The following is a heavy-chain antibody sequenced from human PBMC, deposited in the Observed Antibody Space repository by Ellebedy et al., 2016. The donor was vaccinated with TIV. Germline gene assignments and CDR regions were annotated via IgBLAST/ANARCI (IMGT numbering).Heavy chain of an antibody. Sequence: SETLSLXXTVSGGSISGGDHYWSWIRQPPGKGLEWIGYIYSNGNSYYNPPLKSRVTISVDTSNNQFSLNLNSLTAADTAMYYCARGWDFDILTRSSYGMDVWGQGTTVTVSS. CDR2: IYSNGNS. J-gene: IGHJ6*02. CDR3: ARGWDFDILTRSSYGMDV. CDR1: GGSISGGDHY. V-gene: IGHV4-30-4*01. D-gene: IGHD3-9*01.